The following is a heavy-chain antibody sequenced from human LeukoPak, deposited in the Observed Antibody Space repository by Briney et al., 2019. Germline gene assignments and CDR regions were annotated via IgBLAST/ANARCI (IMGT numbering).Heavy chain of an antibody. Sequence: SETLSLTCTVSGGSISSYYWSWIRQPPGKGLEWIGYIYYSGSTNYNPSLKSRVTISVDTSKNQFSLKLSSVTAADTAVYYCARDPWFGEFDYWGQGTLVTVSS. V-gene: IGHV4-59*01. CDR2: IYYSGST. CDR1: GGSISSYY. CDR3: ARDPWFGEFDY. D-gene: IGHD3-10*01. J-gene: IGHJ4*02.